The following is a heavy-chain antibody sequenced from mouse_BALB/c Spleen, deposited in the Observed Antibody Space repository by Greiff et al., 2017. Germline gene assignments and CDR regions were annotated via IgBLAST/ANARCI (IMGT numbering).Heavy chain of an antibody. CDR2: ISTYYGNT. CDR1: GYTFTDYA. J-gene: IGHJ3*01. V-gene: IGHV1-67*01. Sequence: QVQLQQSGPELVRPGVSVKISCKGSGYTFTDYAMHWVKQSHAKSLEWIGVISTYYGNTNYNQKFKGKATMTVDKSSSTAYMELARLTSEDSAIYYCATTMITTGSFAYWGQGTLVTVSA. D-gene: IGHD2-4*01. CDR3: ATTMITTGSFAY.